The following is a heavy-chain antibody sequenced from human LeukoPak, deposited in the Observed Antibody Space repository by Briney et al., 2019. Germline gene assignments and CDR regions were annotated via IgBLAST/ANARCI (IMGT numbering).Heavy chain of an antibody. CDR1: GGSFSGYY. CDR3: ARHASWYYYGSGSYPSRYNWFDP. V-gene: IGHV4-34*01. D-gene: IGHD3-10*01. J-gene: IGHJ5*02. CDR2: INHSGST. Sequence: SETLSLTCAVYGGSFSGYYWSWIRQPPGKGLEWIGEINHSGSTNYNPSLKSRVTISVDTSKNQFSLKLSSVTAADTAVYYCARHASWYYYGSGSYPSRYNWFDPWGQGTLVTVSS.